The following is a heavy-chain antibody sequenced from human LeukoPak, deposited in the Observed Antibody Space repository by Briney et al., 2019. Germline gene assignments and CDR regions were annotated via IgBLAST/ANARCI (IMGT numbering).Heavy chain of an antibody. V-gene: IGHV4-4*09. CDR1: GGSISSYY. D-gene: IGHD1-26*01. CDR3: ARRSEVGAINDAFDI. Sequence: SETLSLTCTVSGGSISSYYWSWIRQPPGKGLEWIGYIYTSGSTNYNPSLKSRVTISVDTSKNQFSLKLGSVTAADTAVYYCARRSEVGAINDAFDIWGQGRMVTVSS. J-gene: IGHJ3*02. CDR2: IYTSGST.